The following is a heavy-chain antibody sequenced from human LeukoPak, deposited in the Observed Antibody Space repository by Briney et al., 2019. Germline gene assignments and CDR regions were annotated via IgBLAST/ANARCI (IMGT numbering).Heavy chain of an antibody. J-gene: IGHJ4*02. Sequence: SETLSLTCTVSGGSISGYYWSWFRQPPGKGLEWFGWIHNSGSTENNPSLKSRVTMSVDTSKNQISLRLYSVTAADTAAYYCVREGYDSSGYYLDSWGQGTLVTVSS. CDR3: VREGYDSSGYYLDS. V-gene: IGHV4-59*01. CDR2: IHNSGST. CDR1: GGSISGYY. D-gene: IGHD3-22*01.